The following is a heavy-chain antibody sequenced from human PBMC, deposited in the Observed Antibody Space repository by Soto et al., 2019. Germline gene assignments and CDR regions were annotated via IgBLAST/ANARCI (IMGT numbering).Heavy chain of an antibody. Sequence: PSETLSLTCAVYGGSFSGYYWSWIRQPPGKGLEWIGEINHSGSTNYNPSLKSRVTISVDTSKNQFSLKLISVTAADTAVYYCARGLHQLPPGGYWGQGTLVTVSP. CDR2: INHSGST. V-gene: IGHV4-34*01. CDR1: GGSFSGYY. J-gene: IGHJ4*02. D-gene: IGHD2-2*01. CDR3: ARGLHQLPPGGY.